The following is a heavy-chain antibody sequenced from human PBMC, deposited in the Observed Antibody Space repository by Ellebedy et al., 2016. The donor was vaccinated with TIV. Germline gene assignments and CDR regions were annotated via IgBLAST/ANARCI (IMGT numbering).Heavy chain of an antibody. CDR1: GYSISSGYY. Sequence: SETLSLXCAVSGYSISSGYYWGWIRQPPGKGLEWIGTMYHSGSTYSNPSLKSRVTISVDTSKNQFSLKLSSVTAADTAVYYCARGYYYDSSGPFDYWGQGTLVTVSS. CDR3: ARGYYYDSSGPFDY. D-gene: IGHD3-22*01. CDR2: MYHSGST. J-gene: IGHJ4*02. V-gene: IGHV4-38-2*01.